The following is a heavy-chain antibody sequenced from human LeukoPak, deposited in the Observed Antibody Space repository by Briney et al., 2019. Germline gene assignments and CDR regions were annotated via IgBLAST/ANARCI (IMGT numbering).Heavy chain of an antibody. CDR1: GGSIGIYY. CDR2: VYSGGST. J-gene: IGHJ4*02. V-gene: IGHV3-66*01. CDR3: ALGDPSSS. D-gene: IGHD6-13*01. Sequence: LASETLSLTCTVSGGSIGIYYWNWIRQAPGKGLEWVSVVYSGGSTYYADSVKGRFTISRDSSKNTLYLQMNSLRAEDTAVYYCALGDPSSSWGQGTLVTVSS.